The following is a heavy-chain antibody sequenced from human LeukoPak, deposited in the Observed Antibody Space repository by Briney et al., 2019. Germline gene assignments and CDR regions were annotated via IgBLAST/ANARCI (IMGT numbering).Heavy chain of an antibody. Sequence: GGSLRLSCAASGFTFSSYGMHWVRQAPGKGLEWVAFIRYDGSNKYYADSVKGRFTISRDNSKNTLYLQMNSLRTEDTAVYYCARETPHCSSTSCSDAFDIWGQGTMVTVSS. D-gene: IGHD2-2*01. J-gene: IGHJ3*02. CDR3: ARETPHCSSTSCSDAFDI. CDR2: IRYDGSNK. CDR1: GFTFSSYG. V-gene: IGHV3-30*02.